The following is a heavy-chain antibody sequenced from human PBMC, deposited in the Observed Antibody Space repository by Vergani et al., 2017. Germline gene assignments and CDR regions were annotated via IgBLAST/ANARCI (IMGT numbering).Heavy chain of an antibody. J-gene: IGHJ4*02. CDR3: AKLWPGGGKGDPLFDY. Sequence: VQLVESGGGVVQPGRSLRLSCAASGFTFSSYGMHWVRQAPGKGLEWVAVISYDGSNKYYADSVKGRFTISRDNSKNTLYLQRNSLRAEDTAVYYCAKLWPGGGKGDPLFDYWGQGTLVTVSS. D-gene: IGHD2-21*02. CDR1: GFTFSSYG. V-gene: IGHV3-30*18. CDR2: ISYDGSNK.